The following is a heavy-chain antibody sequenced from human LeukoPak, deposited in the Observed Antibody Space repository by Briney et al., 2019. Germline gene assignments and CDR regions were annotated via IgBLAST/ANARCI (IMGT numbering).Heavy chain of an antibody. J-gene: IGHJ3*02. Sequence: GGSLRLSCAASGFTFSSYSMNWVRQAPGKGLEWVAFIRYDGSNKYYADSVKGRFTISRDNSKNTLYLQMNSLRAEDTAVYYCAKDRYDSSGPLTFDIWGQGTMVTVSS. CDR2: IRYDGSNK. D-gene: IGHD3-22*01. V-gene: IGHV3-30*02. CDR3: AKDRYDSSGPLTFDI. CDR1: GFTFSSYS.